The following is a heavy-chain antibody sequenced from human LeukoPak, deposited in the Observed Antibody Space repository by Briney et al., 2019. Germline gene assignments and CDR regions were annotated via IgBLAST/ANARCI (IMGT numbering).Heavy chain of an antibody. D-gene: IGHD2-2*01. Sequence: GGSLRLSCAASGFTFSTYKMSWVRQAPGKGLEWVSDISGSGGSPFYADSVKGRFTISRDNSKYTLYLQMNRLRAEDTAVYYCAKLGRYQMPLDDYWGQGTLVTVSS. CDR1: GFTFSTYK. V-gene: IGHV3-23*01. CDR3: AKLGRYQMPLDDY. CDR2: ISGSGGSP. J-gene: IGHJ4*02.